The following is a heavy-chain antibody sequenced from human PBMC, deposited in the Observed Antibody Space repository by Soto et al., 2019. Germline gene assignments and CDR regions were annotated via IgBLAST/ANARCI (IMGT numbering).Heavy chain of an antibody. CDR2: IIPIFGTA. Sequence: ASVKVSCKASRGTFSSYAIRWVRQAPVQGLEWMGGIIPIFGTANYAQKFQGRVTITADESTSTAYMELSSLRSEDTAVYYCARGLILVSYSSGLDYWGQGTLVTVSS. CDR1: RGTFSSYA. CDR3: ARGLILVSYSSGLDY. V-gene: IGHV1-69*13. D-gene: IGHD6-19*01. J-gene: IGHJ4*02.